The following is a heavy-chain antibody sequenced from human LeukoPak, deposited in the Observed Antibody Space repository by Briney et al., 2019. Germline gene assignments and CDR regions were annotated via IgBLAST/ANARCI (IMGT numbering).Heavy chain of an antibody. Sequence: SETLSLTCTVSGGSISSYYLSWIRQPAGKGLEWIGRIYTSGSTNYNPSLKSRVTMSVDTSKNQFSLKLSSVTAADTAVYYCARGPVTMVRGVSYFDYWGQGTLVTVSS. CDR2: IYTSGST. CDR3: ARGPVTMVRGVSYFDY. D-gene: IGHD3-10*01. J-gene: IGHJ4*02. V-gene: IGHV4-4*07. CDR1: GGSISSYY.